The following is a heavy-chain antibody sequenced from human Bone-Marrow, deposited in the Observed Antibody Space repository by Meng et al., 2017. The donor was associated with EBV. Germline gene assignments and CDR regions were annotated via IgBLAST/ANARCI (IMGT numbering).Heavy chain of an antibody. D-gene: IGHD4/OR15-4a*01. V-gene: IGHV3-21*01. CDR2: ISSSSDYI. CDR1: GYTFTSYD. Sequence: VQLVQSGAEVKKPGASVKVSCKASGYTFTSYDINWVRQAPGKGLDWVSSISSSSDYIFYADSVRGRFTISRDNAKNSLYLQMNSLRAEDTAMYYCTRTSLKSWGQGTLGTVAS. CDR3: TRTSLKS. J-gene: IGHJ4*02.